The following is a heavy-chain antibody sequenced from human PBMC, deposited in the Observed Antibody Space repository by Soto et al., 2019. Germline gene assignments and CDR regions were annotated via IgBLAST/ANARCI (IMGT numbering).Heavy chain of an antibody. CDR1: GGTFSSYA. D-gene: IGHD3-10*01. CDR2: IIPTFGTA. Sequence: GXSVKVSCKASGGTFSSYAISWVRQAPGQGLEWMGGIIPTFGTANYAQKFQGRVTITADKSTSTAYMELSSLRSEDTAVYYCASGLSGSVLLWFGEFPPYYYGMDVWGQGTTVTVSS. J-gene: IGHJ6*02. V-gene: IGHV1-69*06. CDR3: ASGLSGSVLLWFGEFPPYYYGMDV.